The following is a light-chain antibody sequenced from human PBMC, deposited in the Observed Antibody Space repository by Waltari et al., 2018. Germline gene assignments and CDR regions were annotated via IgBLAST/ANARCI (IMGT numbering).Light chain of an antibody. CDR2: GAS. J-gene: IGKJ1*01. V-gene: IGKV3-20*01. CDR3: QQYGFSTWS. Sequence: EIVLTQSPGTLSLSPGERATLPSRASQSVSSSYLAWYQQKPGQAPRLLIYGASSRATGIPDRFSGSGSGTDFTLTISRLEPEDFAVYYCQQYGFSTWSFGQGTKVESK. CDR1: QSVSSSY.